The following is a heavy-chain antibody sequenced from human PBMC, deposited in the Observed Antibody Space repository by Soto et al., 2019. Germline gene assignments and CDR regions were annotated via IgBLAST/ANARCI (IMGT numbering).Heavy chain of an antibody. V-gene: IGHV1-8*01. CDR3: ARTLYGDNVDY. J-gene: IGHJ4*02. Sequence: QVQLVQSGAEVKKPGASVKVSCKASGYTFTSYDINWVRQATGQGLEWMGWMNPNSGNTGYAQKFQGRGTMTRNTSISTDYMALTSLRSEDTAVYYCARTLYGDNVDYWGQGTLVNVSS. CDR2: MNPNSGNT. CDR1: GYTFTSYD. D-gene: IGHD4-17*01.